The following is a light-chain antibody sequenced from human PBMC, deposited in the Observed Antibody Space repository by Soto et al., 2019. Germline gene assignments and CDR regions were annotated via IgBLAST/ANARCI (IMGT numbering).Light chain of an antibody. J-gene: IGKJ1*01. CDR2: DAS. CDR1: QDISNY. Sequence: DIQMTQSPSSLSASVGDRVSITCQASQDISNYLNWYQQKPGKAPKLLIYDASSLESGVPSRFSGSGSGTEFTLTISSLQPDDFATYYCQQYNSYSWTFGQGTKVDTK. CDR3: QQYNSYSWT. V-gene: IGKV1-5*01.